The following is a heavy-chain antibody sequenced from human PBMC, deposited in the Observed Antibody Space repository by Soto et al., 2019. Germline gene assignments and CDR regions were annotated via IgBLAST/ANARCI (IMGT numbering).Heavy chain of an antibody. CDR3: AREGPPDIAWFDP. CDR1: GGTFSSYT. J-gene: IGHJ5*02. V-gene: IGHV1-69*01. Sequence: QVQLVQSGAEVEKPGSSVNVSCKASGGTFSSYTISWVRQAPGQGLEWMGGSANSAQKFQGRLPVTADESTSTVYLELSSLTSEDTAVYYCAREGPPDIAWFDPWGQGTLVSVSS. CDR2: GSA. D-gene: IGHD2-15*01.